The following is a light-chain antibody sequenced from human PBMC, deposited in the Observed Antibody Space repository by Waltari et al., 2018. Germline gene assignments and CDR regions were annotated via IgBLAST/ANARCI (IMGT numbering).Light chain of an antibody. CDR2: DAS. CDR1: RAIGNN. CDR3: QQFNTLYS. V-gene: IGKV3-15*01. J-gene: IGKJ2*01. Sequence: EIVMTQSPATLSASPGGGATLSCRASRAIGNNVAWYQQKPGQPLRLLIFDASTRATGIPARFSGSWSGTEFTLTISSLQSEDSAVYFCQQFNTLYSFGQGTKLEIK.